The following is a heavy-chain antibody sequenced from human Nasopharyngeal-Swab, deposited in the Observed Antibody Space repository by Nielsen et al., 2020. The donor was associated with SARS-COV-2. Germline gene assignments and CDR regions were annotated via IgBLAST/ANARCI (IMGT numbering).Heavy chain of an antibody. D-gene: IGHD2-2*01. J-gene: IGHJ5*02. CDR3: ARGQAAAAIAWFDP. Sequence: GESLNISCATSGFTFSSFAMYWVRQAPGKGLEWVAVVSYDGANKYYADSVKGRFAISRDNSNNTLYLQMSSLSAEDTALYYCARGQAAAAIAWFDPWGQGTLVTVSS. V-gene: IGHV3-30*09. CDR2: VSYDGANK. CDR1: GFTFSSFA.